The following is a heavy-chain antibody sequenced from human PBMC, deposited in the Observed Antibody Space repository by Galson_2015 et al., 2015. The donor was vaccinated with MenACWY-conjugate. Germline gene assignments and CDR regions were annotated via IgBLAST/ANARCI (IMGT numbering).Heavy chain of an antibody. CDR3: ATAGSYRFDY. D-gene: IGHD1-26*01. CDR2: IDPDGSTT. V-gene: IGHV3-74*01. Sequence: SLRLSCAPSGFTFSTYWMHWVRQAPGKGLEWVSRIDPDGSTTDYAESMMGRFTISRDNAKNTLFLQIHSLRVEDTAVYYCATAGSYRFDYWGQGALVTVSS. J-gene: IGHJ4*02. CDR1: GFTFSTYW.